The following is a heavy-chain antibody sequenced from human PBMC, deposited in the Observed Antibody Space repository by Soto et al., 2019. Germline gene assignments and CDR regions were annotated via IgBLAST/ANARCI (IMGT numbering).Heavy chain of an antibody. CDR2: MNPNSGNT. CDR1: GYTFTSHD. V-gene: IGHV1-8*01. D-gene: IGHD4-17*01. Sequence: QVQLVQSGTEVKKPGASVKVSCKASGYTFTSHDINWVRQATGQGLEWMGWMNPNSGNTGYAQKFKGRVTMTRNTSISTAYMELSSLRSEDTAVYYCARWDYGVYARFDYWGQGTLVTVSS. CDR3: ARWDYGVYARFDY. J-gene: IGHJ4*02.